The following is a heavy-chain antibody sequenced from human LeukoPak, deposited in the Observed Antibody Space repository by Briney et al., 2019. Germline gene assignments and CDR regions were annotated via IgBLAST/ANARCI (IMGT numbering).Heavy chain of an antibody. D-gene: IGHD3-22*01. Sequence: AGGSLRLSCAASGFTFSSYWMSWVRQAPGKGLEWVANIKQDGSEKYYVDSVKGRFTISRDNAKNSLYLQMNSLRAEDTAVYYCARDRGYYDSSGFPDYWGQGTLVTVSS. CDR1: GFTFSSYW. V-gene: IGHV3-7*01. J-gene: IGHJ4*02. CDR3: ARDRGYYDSSGFPDY. CDR2: IKQDGSEK.